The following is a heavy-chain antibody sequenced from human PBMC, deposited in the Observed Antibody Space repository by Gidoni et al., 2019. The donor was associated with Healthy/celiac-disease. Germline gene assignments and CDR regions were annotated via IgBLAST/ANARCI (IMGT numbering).Heavy chain of an antibody. CDR3: ARDIADIVVQYGMDV. Sequence: QVQLVESGGGGVQPGRSLRLSCAASGFPFSSYAMHWVRQAPGKGLEWVAFISYDGSNKYYADSVKGRFTISRDNSKNTLYLQMNSLRAEDTAVYYCARDIADIVVQYGMDVWGQGTTVTVSS. D-gene: IGHD2-2*01. J-gene: IGHJ6*02. CDR2: ISYDGSNK. V-gene: IGHV3-30-3*01. CDR1: GFPFSSYA.